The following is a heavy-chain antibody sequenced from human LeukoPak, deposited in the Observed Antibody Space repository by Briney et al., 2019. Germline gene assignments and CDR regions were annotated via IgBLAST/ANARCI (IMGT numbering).Heavy chain of an antibody. D-gene: IGHD6-13*01. J-gene: IGHJ4*02. V-gene: IGHV1-69*05. CDR1: GGTFSSYA. Sequence: GASVKVSCKASGGTFSSYAISWVRQAPGQGLEWMGGIIPIFGTANYAQKLQGRVTMTTDTSTSTAYMELRSLRSDDTAVYYCARDNPKWPGGIAAADPHDYWGQGTLVTVSS. CDR3: ARDNPKWPGGIAAADPHDY. CDR2: IIPIFGTA.